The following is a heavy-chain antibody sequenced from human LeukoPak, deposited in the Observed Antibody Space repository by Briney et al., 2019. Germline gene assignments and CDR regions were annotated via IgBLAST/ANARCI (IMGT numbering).Heavy chain of an antibody. J-gene: IGHJ5*02. CDR1: GYTFTSYG. V-gene: IGHV1-18*01. D-gene: IGHD6-13*01. CDR3: ARDYSKAGRGYNWFDP. Sequence: ASVKVSCKASGYTFTSYGISWVRQAPGQGLEWMGWISAYNGNTNYAQKLQGRVTMTTDTSTSTAYMELRSLRSDDTAVYYCARDYSKAGRGYNWFDPWGQGTLVTVSS. CDR2: ISAYNGNT.